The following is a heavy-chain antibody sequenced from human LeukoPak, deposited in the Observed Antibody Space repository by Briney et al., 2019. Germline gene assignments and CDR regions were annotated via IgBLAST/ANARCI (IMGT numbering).Heavy chain of an antibody. J-gene: IGHJ4*02. CDR2: INHSGST. V-gene: IGHV4-34*01. D-gene: IGHD3-22*01. CDR3: ARGFVVYHSSGFPRGFDY. CDR1: GGSFSGYY. Sequence: SETLSLTCAVYGGSFSGYYRSWIRQPPGKGLEGIGEINHSGSTNYNPSLKSRVTISVDTSKNQFSLKLSSVTAANTPVYYCARGFVVYHSSGFPRGFDYWGQGTLVTVSS.